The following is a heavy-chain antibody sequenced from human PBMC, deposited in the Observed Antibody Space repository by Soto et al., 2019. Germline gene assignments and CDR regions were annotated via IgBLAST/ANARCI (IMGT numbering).Heavy chain of an antibody. J-gene: IGHJ6*02. Sequence: QMQLVQSGPEVKKPGTSVKVSCKASGFTFTSSAVQWVRQARGQRLEWIGWIVVGSGNTNYAQKFQERVTITRDMSTSTAYMELSSLRSEDTAVYYCAADRYYDILTPYGMDVWGQGTTVTVSS. CDR1: GFTFTSSA. D-gene: IGHD3-9*01. CDR2: IVVGSGNT. CDR3: AADRYYDILTPYGMDV. V-gene: IGHV1-58*01.